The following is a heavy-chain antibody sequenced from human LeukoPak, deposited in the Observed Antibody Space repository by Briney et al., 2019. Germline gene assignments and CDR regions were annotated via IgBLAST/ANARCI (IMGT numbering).Heavy chain of an antibody. V-gene: IGHV3-20*04. CDR2: INWNGGST. CDR3: ARDHSSSWSYYFDY. CDR1: GFTFDDYG. D-gene: IGHD6-13*01. J-gene: IGHJ4*02. Sequence: GGSLRLSCAASGFTFDDYGMSWVRQAPGKGLEWVSGINWNGGSTGYADSVKGRFTISRDNAKNSLYLQMNSLRAEDPALYYCARDHSSSWSYYFDYWGQGTLVTVSS.